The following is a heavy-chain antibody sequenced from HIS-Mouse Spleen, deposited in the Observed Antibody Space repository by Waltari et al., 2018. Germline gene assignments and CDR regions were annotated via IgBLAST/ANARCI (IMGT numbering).Heavy chain of an antibody. D-gene: IGHD2-21*02. Sequence: QVQLVESGGGVVQPGRSLRLSCAASGFTFSSYAMHWVRQAPGKGLEWVAGIAYDGSNKYYADSVKGRFTISRDNSKNTLYLQMNSLRAEDTAVYYCARGPYGGDKPLDYWGQGTLVTVSS. CDR3: ARGPYGGDKPLDY. J-gene: IGHJ4*02. V-gene: IGHV3-30-3*01. CDR1: GFTFSSYA. CDR2: IAYDGSNK.